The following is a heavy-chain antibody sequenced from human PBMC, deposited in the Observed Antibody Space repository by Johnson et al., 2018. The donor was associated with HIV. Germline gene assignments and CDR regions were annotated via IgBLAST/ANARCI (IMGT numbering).Heavy chain of an antibody. J-gene: IGHJ3*01. CDR2: INWNGGST. CDR3: ARGCRDGYTCDAFDV. D-gene: IGHD5-24*01. Sequence: EVQLLESGGGVVRPGGSLRLSCAAFGFTFDDYGMSWVRQAPGKGLEWVSTINWNGGSTGYADSVKGRFTISRDNAKKSLYLQMNSLRAEDTAVFYCARGCRDGYTCDAFDVWGQGTRVTVSS. V-gene: IGHV3-20*04. CDR1: GFTFDDYG.